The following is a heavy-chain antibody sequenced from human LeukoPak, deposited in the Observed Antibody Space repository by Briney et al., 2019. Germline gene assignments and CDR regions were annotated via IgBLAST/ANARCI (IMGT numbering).Heavy chain of an antibody. J-gene: IGHJ4*02. CDR1: GFSFSDYG. V-gene: IGHV3-33*03. CDR3: AKFSSSSPADFDY. D-gene: IGHD6-6*01. CDR2: IWYDGTNK. Sequence: GRSLRLSCAASGFSFSDYGMHWVRQAPGKGLEWVAVIWYDGTNKYYEDSVKGRFSISRDDSKDTVYLQMNSLRAEDTAVYYCAKFSSSSPADFDYWGQGTLVTVSS.